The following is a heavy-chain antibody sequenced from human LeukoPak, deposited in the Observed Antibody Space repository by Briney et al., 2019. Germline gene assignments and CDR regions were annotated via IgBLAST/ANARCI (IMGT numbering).Heavy chain of an antibody. V-gene: IGHV1-18*01. CDR3: ARDPRITIFGVVTNQDCYYYGMDV. D-gene: IGHD3-3*01. CDR1: GYTFTSYG. Sequence: ASVKVSCKASGYTFTSYGISWVRQAPGQGLEWMGWISAYNGNTNYAQKLQGRVTMTTDTSTSTAYMELRSLRSDDTAVYYCARDPRITIFGVVTNQDCYYYGMDVWGQGTTVTVSS. CDR2: ISAYNGNT. J-gene: IGHJ6*02.